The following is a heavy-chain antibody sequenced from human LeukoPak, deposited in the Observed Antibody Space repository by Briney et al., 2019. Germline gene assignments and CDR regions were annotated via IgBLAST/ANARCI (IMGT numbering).Heavy chain of an antibody. Sequence: SETLSLTCSVSGGSISSSSYYWGWIRQPPGKGLEWLASIYYSGSTYYNPSLKSRVTISVDTSKNQFSLKLSSVTAADTAVYYCARGPSPPRYYDILTGYYNYYYGMDVWGQGTTVTVSS. CDR1: GGSISSSSYY. CDR2: IYYSGST. V-gene: IGHV4-39*07. D-gene: IGHD3-9*01. CDR3: ARGPSPPRYYDILTGYYNYYYGMDV. J-gene: IGHJ6*02.